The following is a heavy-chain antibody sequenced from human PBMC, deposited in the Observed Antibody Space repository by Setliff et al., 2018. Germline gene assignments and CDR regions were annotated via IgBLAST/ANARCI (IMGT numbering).Heavy chain of an antibody. CDR1: GGSISTNTYF. CDR2: IFYTGST. CDR3: ARQPYSTTYYYYYYYMDV. Sequence: ASETLSLTCTVSGGSISTNTYFWGWIRQPPGKGLEWMGSIFYTGSTYYSPSLKSRVTMSIDTSKNQFSLNLNSVTAADTAVYYCARQPYSTTYYYYYYYMDVWGKGTTVTVSS. D-gene: IGHD6-13*01. J-gene: IGHJ6*03. V-gene: IGHV4-39*01.